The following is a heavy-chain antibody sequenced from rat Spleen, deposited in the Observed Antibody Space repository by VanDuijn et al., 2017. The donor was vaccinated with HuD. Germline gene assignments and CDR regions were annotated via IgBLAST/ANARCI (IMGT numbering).Heavy chain of an antibody. J-gene: IGHJ4*01. D-gene: IGHD1-3*01. Sequence: EVQLVESGGGLVQPGRSMKLSCAASGFTFSSFAMAWVRQAPTKGLEWVASISYDGGNTYYRDSVKGRFTISRDNAKSSLYLQMDSLRSEDTSTYYCAKTFDGSYPYVMDAWGQGASVTVSS. CDR2: ISYDGGNT. V-gene: IGHV5-25*01. CDR3: AKTFDGSYPYVMDA. CDR1: GFTFSSFA.